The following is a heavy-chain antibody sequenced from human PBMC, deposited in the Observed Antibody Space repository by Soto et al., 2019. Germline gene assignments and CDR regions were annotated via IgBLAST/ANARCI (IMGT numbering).Heavy chain of an antibody. J-gene: IGHJ4*02. D-gene: IGHD3-22*01. CDR3: ATDSKDDSSGYYAGFDY. Sequence: VQLVESGGGVVQPGRSLRLSCAVSGFTFSSYGMNWVRQAPGKGLEWVAAIYYDGSNKYYADSVRGRFTISRDNFKNTLYLHMNSLRAEDTAVYYCATDSKDDSSGYYAGFDYWGQGTLVTVSS. V-gene: IGHV3-33*01. CDR1: GFTFSSYG. CDR2: IYYDGSNK.